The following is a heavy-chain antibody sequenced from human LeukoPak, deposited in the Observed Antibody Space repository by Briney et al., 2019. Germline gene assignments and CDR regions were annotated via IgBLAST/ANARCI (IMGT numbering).Heavy chain of an antibody. D-gene: IGHD2-15*01. CDR2: ISDSVGST. CDR1: GFPFSSYA. J-gene: IGHJ6*02. Sequence: GGSLRLSCSASGFPFSSYAMHWVRQAPGKGLEYVSAISDSVGSTYYADSVKGRFTISRDNSKNTLYLQMSSLRAEETGVYFCVRGYSFGPYGMDVGGQGTTVTVSS. V-gene: IGHV3-64D*09. CDR3: VRGYSFGPYGMDV.